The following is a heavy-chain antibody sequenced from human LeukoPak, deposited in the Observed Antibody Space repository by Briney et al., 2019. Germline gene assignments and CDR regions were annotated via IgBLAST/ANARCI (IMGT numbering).Heavy chain of an antibody. D-gene: IGHD4-4*01. CDR3: ARALAVTSLYYYYYGMDV. CDR2: IIPIFGTA. J-gene: IGHJ6*02. Sequence: SVKVSCKASGGTFSSYAISWVRQAPGQGLEWMGGIIPIFGTANYAQKFQGRVTITADESTSTAYMELSSLRSEDTAVYYCARALAVTSLYYYYYGMDVWGQGTTVTVSS. CDR1: GGTFSSYA. V-gene: IGHV1-69*13.